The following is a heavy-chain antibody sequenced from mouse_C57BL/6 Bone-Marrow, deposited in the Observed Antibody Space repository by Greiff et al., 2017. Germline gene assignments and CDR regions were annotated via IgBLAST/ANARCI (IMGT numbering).Heavy chain of an antibody. CDR2: ISSGGSYT. CDR3: ARHKIYNSNYGWYIDV. D-gene: IGHD2-5*01. Sequence: EVQLVESGGDLVKPGGSLTLSCAASGFTFRSYGMSWVRQTPDKRLEWVATISSGGSYTSYPDSVKGRFTLSRDNAKKTLYLQMSRLKSEDTAVYYCARHKIYNSNYGWYIDVWGTGTTVTVSS. V-gene: IGHV5-6*01. J-gene: IGHJ1*03. CDR1: GFTFRSYG.